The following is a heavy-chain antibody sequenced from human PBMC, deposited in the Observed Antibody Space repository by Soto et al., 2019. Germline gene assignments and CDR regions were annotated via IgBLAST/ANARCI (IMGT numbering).Heavy chain of an antibody. D-gene: IGHD6-19*01. V-gene: IGHV3-48*02. J-gene: IGHJ5*02. CDR3: AREAGTWHLPLNWFGP. CDR2: ISSSSSTI. CDR1: GFTFSSYS. Sequence: EVQLVESGGGLVQPGGSLRLSGAASGFTFSSYSMNWVRQAPGKGLEWVSYISSSSSTIYYADSVKGRFTISRDNAKNSLYLQMNSLRDEDTAVYYCAREAGTWHLPLNWFGPWGQGTLVTVSS.